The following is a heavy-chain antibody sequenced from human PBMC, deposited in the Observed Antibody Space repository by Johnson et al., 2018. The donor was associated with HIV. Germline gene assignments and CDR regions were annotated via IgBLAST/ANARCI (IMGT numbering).Heavy chain of an antibody. CDR3: ARSQLLALDVFNM. V-gene: IGHV3-7*01. Sequence: VQLVESGGGLVQPGGSLRLSCVGSQITLNNYWMGWVRQAPGRGLDWVGNINQDGTEKYYADSVKGRFTLSRDTAKNSLFLQMNSLTVEDTAVYYCARSQLLALDVFNMWGQGTMVTVSS. CDR2: INQDGTEK. J-gene: IGHJ3*02. CDR1: QITLNNYW.